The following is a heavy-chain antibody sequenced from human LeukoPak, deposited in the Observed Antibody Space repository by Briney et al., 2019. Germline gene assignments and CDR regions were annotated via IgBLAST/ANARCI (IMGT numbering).Heavy chain of an antibody. CDR1: GGSFSGYY. CDR2: INHSGST. Sequence: SETLSLTCAVYGGSFSGYYWSWIRQPPGKGLEWIGEINHSGSTNYNPSLKSRVTISVDTSKNQFSLKLSSVTAADTAVYYCARRLGYSSGWCSVAFDYWGQGTLVTVSS. CDR3: ARRLGYSSGWCSVAFDY. V-gene: IGHV4-34*01. D-gene: IGHD6-19*01. J-gene: IGHJ4*02.